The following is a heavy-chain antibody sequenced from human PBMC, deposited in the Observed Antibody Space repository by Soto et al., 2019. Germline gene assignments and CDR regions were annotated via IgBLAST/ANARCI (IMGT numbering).Heavy chain of an antibody. D-gene: IGHD1-1*01. J-gene: IGHJ4*02. CDR2: IIPALDIT. CDR3: ARGGGHNNGYDY. CDR1: GDTFSSYT. V-gene: IGHV1-69*02. Sequence: QVQLVQSGAEVKKPGSSVKVSCKASGDTFSSYTLSWVRQAPGQGLVWMGRIIPALDITNYAQNFQGRVTITADKSTSTAYMELSSLRSEDTAVYYCARGGGHNNGYDYWGQGTLVTVSS.